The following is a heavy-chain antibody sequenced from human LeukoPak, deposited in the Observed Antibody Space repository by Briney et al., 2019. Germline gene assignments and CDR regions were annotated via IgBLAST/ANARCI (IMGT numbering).Heavy chain of an antibody. CDR2: IYHSGST. V-gene: IGHV4-38-2*02. J-gene: IGHJ3*02. CDR1: GYSISDGYY. CDR3: AKSNGYGLVDI. Sequence: SETLSLTCSVSGYSISDGYYWDWIRQPPGKGLEWIGSIYHSGSTYYNPSLKSRVTISLDTSRNQFSLKLNSVTAADTAVYYCAKSNGYGLVDIWGQGTMVTVSS. D-gene: IGHD3-10*01.